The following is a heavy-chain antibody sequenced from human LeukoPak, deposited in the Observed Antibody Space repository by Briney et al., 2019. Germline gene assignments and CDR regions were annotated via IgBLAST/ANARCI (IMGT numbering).Heavy chain of an antibody. J-gene: IGHJ3*02. Sequence: PGGSLRLSCAASGFTFDDYAMHWVRQAPGKGLEWVSGISWNSGSIGYADSVKGRFTISRDNAKNSLYLQMNSLRAEDTALYYCAKDKDYGDYGAFDIWGQGTMVTVSS. CDR2: ISWNSGSI. CDR1: GFTFDDYA. V-gene: IGHV3-9*01. CDR3: AKDKDYGDYGAFDI. D-gene: IGHD4-17*01.